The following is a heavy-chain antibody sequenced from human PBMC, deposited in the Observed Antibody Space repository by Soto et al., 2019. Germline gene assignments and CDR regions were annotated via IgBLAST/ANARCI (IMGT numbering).Heavy chain of an antibody. CDR3: ARDRSSISDY. D-gene: IGHD3-3*02. CDR1: GFTFIDYG. V-gene: IGHV3-48*02. J-gene: IGHJ4*02. CDR2: ISGISTTI. Sequence: GGSLRLSCAASGFTFIDYGMNWVRQAPGKGLEWVSYISGISTTIYYADSVKGRFTISRDNAENSLYLQMSSLRDEDTAVYYCARDRSSISDYWGQGTLVTVSS.